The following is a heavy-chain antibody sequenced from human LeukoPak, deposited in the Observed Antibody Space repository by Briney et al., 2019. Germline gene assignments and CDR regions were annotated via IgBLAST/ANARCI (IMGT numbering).Heavy chain of an antibody. CDR3: ARRASYQLPYAWHY. CDR1: GGSISSSSYY. CDR2: IYYSGST. V-gene: IGHV4-39*01. J-gene: IGHJ4*02. D-gene: IGHD2-2*02. Sequence: SETLSLTCTVSGGSISSSSYYWGWIRQPPGKGLEWIGSIYYSGSTYYNPSLKSRVTISVDTSKNQFSLKLSSVTAADTAVYYCARRASYQLPYAWHYWGQGTLVTVSS.